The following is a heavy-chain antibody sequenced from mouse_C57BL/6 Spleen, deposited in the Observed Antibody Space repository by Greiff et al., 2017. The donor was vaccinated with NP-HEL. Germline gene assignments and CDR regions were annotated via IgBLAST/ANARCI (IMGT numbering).Heavy chain of an antibody. Sequence: QVQLQQSGPELVKPGASVKISCKASGYAFSSSWMNWVKQRPGKGLEWIGRIYPGDGDTNYNGKFKGKATLTADKSSSTAYMQLSSLTSEDSAVYFCESDYSRGMDYWGQGTSVTVSS. CDR3: ESDYSRGMDY. D-gene: IGHD2-4*01. J-gene: IGHJ4*01. CDR2: IYPGDGDT. CDR1: GYAFSSSW. V-gene: IGHV1-82*01.